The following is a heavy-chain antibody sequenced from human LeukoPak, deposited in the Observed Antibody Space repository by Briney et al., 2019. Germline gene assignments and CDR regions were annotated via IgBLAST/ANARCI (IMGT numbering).Heavy chain of an antibody. CDR3: ASGKETSMAQGY. CDR2: IYSGGSI. D-gene: IGHD5-18*01. J-gene: IGHJ4*02. V-gene: IGHV3-53*01. Sequence: GGSLKLSCAVSGFTVSSNYMTWVRQAPGQGLEWVSVIYSGGSIYYEDSVKGRFTISRDISKNTLDLQLNSLRAEDTAVYYCASGKETSMAQGYWGQGTLVTVSS. CDR1: GFTVSSNY.